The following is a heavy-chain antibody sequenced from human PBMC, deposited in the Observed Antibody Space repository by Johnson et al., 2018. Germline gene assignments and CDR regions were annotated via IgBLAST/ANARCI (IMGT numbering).Heavy chain of an antibody. CDR3: SVAIVVVPAAIGGMDV. Sequence: EVQLVESGGGLVKPGRSLRLSCTASGFTFGDYAMSWFRQAPGKGLEWVGFIRSKAYGGTTEYAASVKGRFTISRDDSKSIAYLQMNSLKTEDTAVYYCSVAIVVVPAAIGGMDVWGQGTTVTVSS. J-gene: IGHJ6*02. CDR1: GFTFGDYA. V-gene: IGHV3-49*05. D-gene: IGHD2-2*02. CDR2: IRSKAYGGTT.